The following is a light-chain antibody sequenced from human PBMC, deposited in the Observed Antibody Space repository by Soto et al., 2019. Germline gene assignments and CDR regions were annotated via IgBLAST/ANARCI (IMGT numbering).Light chain of an antibody. Sequence: AIQLRQSPSSLSASVGASFTITCRASQGISNALAWYQQKPGRAPKVLIYDASTLESGVPSRFSGSGSGTDFTLTISSLQPEEFATYYCQQFNVYPITFGNGRRLAIK. CDR2: DAS. V-gene: IGKV1-13*02. J-gene: IGKJ5*01. CDR3: QQFNVYPIT. CDR1: QGISNA.